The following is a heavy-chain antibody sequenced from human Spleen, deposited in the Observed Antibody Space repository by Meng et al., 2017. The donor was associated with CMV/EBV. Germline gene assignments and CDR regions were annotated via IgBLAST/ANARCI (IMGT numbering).Heavy chain of an antibody. CDR3: SRGYSGGYFYDSSGFYSGNFDY. CDR1: GFTFSDYD. Sequence: GESLKISCAAFGFTFSDYDLHWVRQAPGEGLEWVGVIYHDGKKKFYADSGKGRFIISRDNSKDTLYLQINSLRADDTAVYFCSRGYSGGYFYDSSGFYSGNFDYWGQGTLVTVSS. V-gene: IGHV3-30*03. J-gene: IGHJ4*02. D-gene: IGHD3-22*01. CDR2: IYHDGKKK.